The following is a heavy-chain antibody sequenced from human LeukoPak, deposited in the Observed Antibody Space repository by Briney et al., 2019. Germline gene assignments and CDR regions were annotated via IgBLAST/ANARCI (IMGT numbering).Heavy chain of an antibody. D-gene: IGHD2-8*02. V-gene: IGHV4-59*01. CDR2: IYYSGST. CDR3: ARAYWGYFDY. J-gene: IGHJ4*02. Sequence: SSETLSLTCTVSGGSISSYYWSWIRQPPGKGLEWIGYIYYSGSTNYNPSLKSRVTISVDTSKNQFSLKLSSVTAADTAVYYCARAYWGYFDYWGQGILVTVSS. CDR1: GGSISSYY.